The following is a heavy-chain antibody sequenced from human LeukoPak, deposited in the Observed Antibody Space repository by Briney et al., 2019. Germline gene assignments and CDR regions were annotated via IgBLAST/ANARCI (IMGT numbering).Heavy chain of an antibody. CDR3: ARDGYGYFDAARFDY. Sequence: GGSLRLSCAASGFTFSSYSMNWVRQAPGKGLEWVSSISSSSSSYIYYADSVKGRFTISRDNAKNSLYLQMNSLRAEDTAVYYCARDGYGYFDAARFDYWGQGTLVTVSS. CDR2: ISSSSSSYI. V-gene: IGHV3-21*01. D-gene: IGHD3-9*01. CDR1: GFTFSSYS. J-gene: IGHJ4*02.